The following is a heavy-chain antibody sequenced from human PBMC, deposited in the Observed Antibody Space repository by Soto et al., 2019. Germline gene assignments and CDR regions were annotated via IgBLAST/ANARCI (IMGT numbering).Heavy chain of an antibody. V-gene: IGHV4-59*01. CDR1: GGSISSYY. CDR3: ARSKGDFWSGSPTVFDY. J-gene: IGHJ4*02. D-gene: IGHD3-3*01. Sequence: SETLSLTCTVSGGSISSYYWSWVRQPPGKGLEWIGYIYYSGSTNYNPSLKSRVTISVDTSKNQFSLKLSSVTAADTAVYYCARSKGDFWSGSPTVFDYWGQGTLVTVSS. CDR2: IYYSGST.